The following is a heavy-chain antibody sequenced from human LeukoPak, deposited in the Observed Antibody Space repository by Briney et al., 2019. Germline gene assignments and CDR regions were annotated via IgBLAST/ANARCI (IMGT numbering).Heavy chain of an antibody. J-gene: IGHJ5*02. CDR1: GGSFSGYY. CDR3: ARGLHYYGSGSSWFDP. CDR2: INHSGST. Sequence: SETLSLTCAVYGGSFSGYYCSWIRQPPGKGLEWIGEINHSGSTNYNPSLKSRVTISVDTSKNQFSLKLSSVTAAGAAVYYCARGLHYYGSGSSWFDPWGQGTLVTVSS. V-gene: IGHV4-34*01. D-gene: IGHD3-10*01.